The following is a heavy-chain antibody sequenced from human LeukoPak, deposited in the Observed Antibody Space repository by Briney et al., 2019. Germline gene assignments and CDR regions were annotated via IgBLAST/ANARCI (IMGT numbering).Heavy chain of an antibody. CDR1: GFIIRTYW. V-gene: IGHV3-74*03. Sequence: GGSLRLLCAASGFIIRTYWMQWVRQAPGEGLEWVSRIELDGRRTKSADSLQGRFTTSRDNAKNKVYLHMNSLRADDTAVYYCVRDGEGTVPFDYWGQGTLVTVSS. J-gene: IGHJ4*02. CDR2: IELDGRRT. D-gene: IGHD1-7*01. CDR3: VRDGEGTVPFDY.